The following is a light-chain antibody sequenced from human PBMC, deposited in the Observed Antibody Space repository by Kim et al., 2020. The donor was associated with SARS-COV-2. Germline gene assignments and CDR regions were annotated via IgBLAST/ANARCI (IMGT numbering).Light chain of an antibody. Sequence: VLTQSPVTLSLSPGDRATLSCRASQNIDTYLAWYQQRPGQAPRLLVYDASNRATGVPDRFSGSGSGTDFTLTISSLEPEDFSIYYCQHRNSWPPAVTFGGGTKVDIK. V-gene: IGKV3-11*01. CDR1: QNIDTY. CDR3: QHRNSWPPAVT. J-gene: IGKJ4*01. CDR2: DAS.